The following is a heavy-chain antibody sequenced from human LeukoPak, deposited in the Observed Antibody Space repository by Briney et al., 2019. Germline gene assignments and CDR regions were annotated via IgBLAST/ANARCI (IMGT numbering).Heavy chain of an antibody. CDR3: AKTMGFGELLRFDY. Sequence: SETLSLTCTVSGGSISSYYWSWIRQPPGKGLEWIGYIYYSGSTNYNLSLKSRVTISVDTSKNQFSLKLSSVTAADTAVYYCAKTMGFGELLRFDYWGQGTLVTVSS. CDR1: GGSISSYY. V-gene: IGHV4-59*01. D-gene: IGHD3-10*01. CDR2: IYYSGST. J-gene: IGHJ4*02.